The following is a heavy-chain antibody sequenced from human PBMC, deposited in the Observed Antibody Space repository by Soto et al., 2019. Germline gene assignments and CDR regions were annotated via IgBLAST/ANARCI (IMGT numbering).Heavy chain of an antibody. CDR2: ISSSSSTI. CDR1: GFTFSSYS. J-gene: IGHJ4*02. CDR3: ARDQGVAGYYDSSGYPFDY. Sequence: SLRLSCAASGFTFSSYSMNWVRQAPGKGLEWVSYISSSSSTIYYADSVKGRFTISRDNAKNSLYLQMNSLRAEDTAVYYCARDQGVAGYYDSSGYPFDYWGQGTLVTVSS. V-gene: IGHV3-48*01. D-gene: IGHD3-22*01.